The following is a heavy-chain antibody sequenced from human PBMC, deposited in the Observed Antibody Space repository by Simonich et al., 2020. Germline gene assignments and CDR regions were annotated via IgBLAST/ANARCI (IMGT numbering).Heavy chain of an antibody. J-gene: IGHJ6*02. Sequence: QVQLQESGPGLVKPSETLSLTCTVSGGSISSYYWSWIRQPPGKGLVWIGYIYYSGRTNYNPSLNSRVTISVDPSKNQFSLKLSSVTAADTAVYYCARSLGYYYYYYGMDVWGQGTTVTVSS. CDR3: ARSLGYYYYYYGMDV. CDR1: GGSISSYY. V-gene: IGHV4-59*08. CDR2: IYYSGRT. D-gene: IGHD1-26*01.